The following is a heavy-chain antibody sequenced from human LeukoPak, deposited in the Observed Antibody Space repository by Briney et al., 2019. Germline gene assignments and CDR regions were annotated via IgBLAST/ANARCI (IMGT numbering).Heavy chain of an antibody. CDR2: ISSGGSTI. CDR1: GFTFRTYW. V-gene: IGHV3-48*04. D-gene: IGHD3-10*01. Sequence: PGESLRLSCAASGFTFRTYWMNWVRQAPGKGLEWVSYISSGGSTIYYADSVKGRFTISRDNAKNSLYLQMNSLRAEDTAVYYCARVGWFGGFYFDYWGQGILVTVSS. J-gene: IGHJ4*02. CDR3: ARVGWFGGFYFDY.